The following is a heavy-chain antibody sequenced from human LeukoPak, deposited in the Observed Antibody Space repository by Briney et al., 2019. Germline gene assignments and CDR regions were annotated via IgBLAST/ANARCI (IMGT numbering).Heavy chain of an antibody. V-gene: IGHV4-39*01. CDR3: ARQGTAYNWNDRPIDY. CDR2: IYYSGST. J-gene: IGHJ4*02. CDR1: GGSISSSSYY. Sequence: SETLSLTCTVSGGSISSSSYYWGWIRRPPGKGLEGIGSIYYSGSTYYNPSLKSRVTISVDTSKNQFSLKLSSVTAADTAVYYCARQGTAYNWNDRPIDYWGQGTLVTVSS. D-gene: IGHD1-1*01.